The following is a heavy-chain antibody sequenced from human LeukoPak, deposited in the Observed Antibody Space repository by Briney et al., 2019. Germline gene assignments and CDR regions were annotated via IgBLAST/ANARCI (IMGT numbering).Heavy chain of an antibody. J-gene: IGHJ4*02. CDR1: GFTFSSYA. Sequence: PGGSLRLSCAASGFTFSSYAMSWVRQAPGKGLEWVSAISGSGGSTYYADSVKGRFTISRDNSKNTLYLQMNSLRAEDTAVYYCAKDSPIGVVPAAYPDYWGQGTLVTVSS. D-gene: IGHD2-2*01. CDR3: AKDSPIGVVPAAYPDY. CDR2: ISGSGGST. V-gene: IGHV3-23*01.